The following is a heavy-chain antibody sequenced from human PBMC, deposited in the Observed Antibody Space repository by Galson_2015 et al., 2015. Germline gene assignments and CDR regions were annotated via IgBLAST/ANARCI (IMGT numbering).Heavy chain of an antibody. D-gene: IGHD4-23*01. CDR2: IWYDGSNK. V-gene: IGHV3-33*01. CDR1: GFTFSSYG. J-gene: IGHJ4*02. Sequence: SLRLSCAASGFTFSSYGMHWVRQAPGKGLEWVAVIWYDGSNKYYADSVKGRFTISRDNSKNTLHLQMNSLRAEDTAVYNCAREEDDYGGKPHLYYFDYWGQGTLVTVSS. CDR3: AREEDDYGGKPHLYYFDY.